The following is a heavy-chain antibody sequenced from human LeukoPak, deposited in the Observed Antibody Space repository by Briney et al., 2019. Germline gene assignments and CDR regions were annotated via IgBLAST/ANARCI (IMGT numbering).Heavy chain of an antibody. D-gene: IGHD6-19*01. Sequence: PSETLSLTCAVSSGSISSSNWWSWVRQPPGKGLEWIGEIYHSGSTNYNPSLKSRVTISVDKSKNQFSLKLSSVTAADTAVYYCATYSSGWFTFDYWGQGTLVTVSS. CDR2: IYHSGST. J-gene: IGHJ4*02. CDR3: ATYSSGWFTFDY. V-gene: IGHV4-4*02. CDR1: SGSISSSNW.